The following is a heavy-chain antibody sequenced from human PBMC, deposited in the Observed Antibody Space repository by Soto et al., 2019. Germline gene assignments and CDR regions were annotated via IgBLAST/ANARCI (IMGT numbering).Heavy chain of an antibody. D-gene: IGHD2-2*01. Sequence: HGASLKISCRGSGYDFNTNWFGWVRQLPGRGLERVGIVYPGDSDTRYNPSLQGHVTLSADVTVSTAFLQWRSLKTSDTGIYFCALLPRDCNKTSCYYAYHWGQGTQVTVSS. CDR1: GYDFNTNW. CDR3: ALLPRDCNKTSCYYAYH. V-gene: IGHV5-51*01. CDR2: VYPGDSDT. J-gene: IGHJ5*02.